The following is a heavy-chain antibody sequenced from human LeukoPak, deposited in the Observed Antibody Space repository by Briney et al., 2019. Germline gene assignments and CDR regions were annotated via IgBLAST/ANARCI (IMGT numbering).Heavy chain of an antibody. V-gene: IGHV2-5*01. CDR1: GFALSASGVG. CDR2: IYWNDDK. Sequence: SGPTLVKPTQTLTLTCTFSGFALSASGVGVGWIRQPSGKALEWLALIYWNDDKRYSPSLKSRLTITKDTSKTQVVLTMTNMDPVDTATYYCAHSKVITIFGVVIPYYYGMDVWGQGTTVTVSS. J-gene: IGHJ6*02. CDR3: AHSKVITIFGVVIPYYYGMDV. D-gene: IGHD3-3*01.